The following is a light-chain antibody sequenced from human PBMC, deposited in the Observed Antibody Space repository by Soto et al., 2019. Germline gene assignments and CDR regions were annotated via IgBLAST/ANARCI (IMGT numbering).Light chain of an antibody. Sequence: EIVLTQSPGTLSLSPGERATLSCSASQSVSSSYLAWYQQKPGQAPRLLIYGASTRATGIPARFSGSGSGTEFTLTISSLQSEDFAVYYCQQYNNWPQAFGQGTKVDIK. V-gene: IGKV3-15*01. CDR2: GAS. CDR1: QSVSSSY. CDR3: QQYNNWPQA. J-gene: IGKJ1*01.